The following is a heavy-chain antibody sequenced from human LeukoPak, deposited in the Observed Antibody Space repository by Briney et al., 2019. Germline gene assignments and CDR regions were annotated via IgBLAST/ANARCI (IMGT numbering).Heavy chain of an antibody. V-gene: IGHV1-2*02. Sequence: VSVKVSCEASGYTFTGYYMHWVRQAPGQGLEWMGWINPNSGGTNYAQKFQGRVTMTRDTSISTAYMELSRLRSDDTAVYYCARVEDDSSGYYYVGYYFDYWGQGTLVTVSS. CDR3: ARVEDDSSGYYYVGYYFDY. D-gene: IGHD3-22*01. CDR2: INPNSGGT. CDR1: GYTFTGYY. J-gene: IGHJ4*02.